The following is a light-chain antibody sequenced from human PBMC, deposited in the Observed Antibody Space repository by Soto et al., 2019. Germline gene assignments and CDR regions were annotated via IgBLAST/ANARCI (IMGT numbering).Light chain of an antibody. J-gene: IGKJ4*01. Sequence: EIVLTQSPSTLTLSPGERATLSCRASQSVSSYLAWYQQKPGQAPRLLIYGASNRATGIPDRFSGGGTATDFTLTISRLEPEDFALYYCQQYDESPLTFGGGTKVDIK. V-gene: IGKV3-11*01. CDR2: GAS. CDR3: QQYDESPLT. CDR1: QSVSSY.